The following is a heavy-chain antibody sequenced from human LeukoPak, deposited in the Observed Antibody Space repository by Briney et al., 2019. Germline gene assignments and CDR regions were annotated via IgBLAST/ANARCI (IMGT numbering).Heavy chain of an antibody. V-gene: IGHV3-7*05. Sequence: GRSLRLSCTASGFTFSSYWMTWVRQAPGKGLEWVANIKPDGSETYYVDSVKGRFTISRDNAKNSLYLQMSSLSAEDTAVDYCAGAGCWRQGRLVSVS. CDR1: GFTFSSYW. CDR2: IKPDGSET. J-gene: IGHJ4*02. CDR3: AGAGC.